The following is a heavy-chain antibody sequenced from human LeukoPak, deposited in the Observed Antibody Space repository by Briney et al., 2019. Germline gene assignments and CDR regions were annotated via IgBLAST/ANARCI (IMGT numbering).Heavy chain of an antibody. CDR3: ARRAGYCTNGVCYQKNYFDY. J-gene: IGHJ4*02. D-gene: IGHD2-8*01. V-gene: IGHV4-34*01. CDR1: GGSFSGYY. Sequence: SETLSLTCAVSGGSFSGYYWSWIRQPPGKGLEWIGEINHSGSTNYNPSLKSRVTISVDTSKNQFSLKLSSVTAADTAVYYCARRAGYCTNGVCYQKNYFDYWGQGTLVTVSS. CDR2: INHSGST.